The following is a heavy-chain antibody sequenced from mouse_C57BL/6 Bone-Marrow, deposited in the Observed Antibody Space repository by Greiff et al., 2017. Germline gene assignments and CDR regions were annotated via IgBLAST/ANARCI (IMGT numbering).Heavy chain of an antibody. CDR3: ARGGPPFDY. J-gene: IGHJ2*01. Sequence: QVQLKESGAELARPGASVKLSCKASGYTFTSYGISWVKQRTGQGLEWIGEIYPRSGNTYYNEKFKGKATLTADKSSSTAYMELRSLTPEDSAVYFCARGGPPFDYWGQGTTLTVSS. CDR1: GYTFTSYG. CDR2: IYPRSGNT. D-gene: IGHD3-3*01. V-gene: IGHV1-81*01.